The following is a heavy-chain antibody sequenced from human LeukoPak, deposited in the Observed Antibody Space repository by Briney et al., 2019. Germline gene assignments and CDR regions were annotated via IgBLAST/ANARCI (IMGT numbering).Heavy chain of an antibody. CDR1: GFTFSDYY. Sequence: GGSLRLSCAASGFTFSDYYMSWIRQAPGKGLEWLSYIRSSGTTTYYADSVVGRFTISRDNAKNSLYLQMNSLRAEDTAVYYCAREPGSFFDYWGQGTLVTVSS. CDR3: AREPGSFFDY. CDR2: IRSSGTTT. D-gene: IGHD7-27*01. V-gene: IGHV3-11*01. J-gene: IGHJ4*02.